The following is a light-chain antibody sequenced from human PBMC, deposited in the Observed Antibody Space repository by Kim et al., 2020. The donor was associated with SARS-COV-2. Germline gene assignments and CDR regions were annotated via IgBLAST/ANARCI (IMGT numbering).Light chain of an antibody. CDR2: GKN. V-gene: IGLV3-19*01. Sequence: VALGQTVRITCQGDSLKSYYATWYQQKPGRAPIVVIYGKNNRPSGIPDRFSGSSSGNTASLTITGTQAGDEADYYCNSRGSNDNVVFGGGTQLTVL. CDR3: NSRGSNDNVV. J-gene: IGLJ2*01. CDR1: SLKSYY.